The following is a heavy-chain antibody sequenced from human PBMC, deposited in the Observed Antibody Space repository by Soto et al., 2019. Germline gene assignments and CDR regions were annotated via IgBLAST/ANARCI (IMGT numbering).Heavy chain of an antibody. CDR2: ISGSGGRT. Sequence: EVQLLESGGGLVQPGGSLRLSCGGSGFTFNSFTMTWVRQAPGKGLEWVSGISGSGGRTHHADSVKGRFTISRDNSKNTLYLQMNSLRAEDTDIYYCATAVTTSLYYYYGMGVWGQGTTVTVSS. CDR1: GFTFNSFT. CDR3: ATAVTTSLYYYYGMGV. J-gene: IGHJ6*02. D-gene: IGHD4-17*01. V-gene: IGHV3-23*01.